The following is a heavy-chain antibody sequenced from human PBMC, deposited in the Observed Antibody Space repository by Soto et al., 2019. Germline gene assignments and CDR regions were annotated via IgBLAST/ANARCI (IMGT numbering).Heavy chain of an antibody. Sequence: GGSLRLSCAASGFTFSSYGMHWVRQAPGKGLEWVAVISYDGSNKYYADSVKGRFTISRDNSKNTLYLQMNSLRAEDMAVYYCAKVRYDSSGYVDYWGQGTLVTVSS. CDR3: AKVRYDSSGYVDY. J-gene: IGHJ4*02. CDR1: GFTFSSYG. D-gene: IGHD3-22*01. V-gene: IGHV3-30*18. CDR2: ISYDGSNK.